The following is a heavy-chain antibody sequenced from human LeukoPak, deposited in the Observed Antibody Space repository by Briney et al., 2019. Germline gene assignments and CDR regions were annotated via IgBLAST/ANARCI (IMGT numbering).Heavy chain of an antibody. Sequence: SETLSLTCTVSGDSINNFYWSWIWQPAGKGLEWIGRVYSSGTTDYNPSLKSRVSMSVDTSSNQFSLRLSSMTAADTALYYCARGYKPASGKDGAFDIWGQGTMVTVSS. D-gene: IGHD6-13*01. CDR1: GDSINNFY. V-gene: IGHV4-4*07. CDR3: ARGYKPASGKDGAFDI. CDR2: VYSSGTT. J-gene: IGHJ3*02.